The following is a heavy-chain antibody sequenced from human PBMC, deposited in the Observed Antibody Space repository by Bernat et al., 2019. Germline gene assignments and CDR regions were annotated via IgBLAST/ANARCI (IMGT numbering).Heavy chain of an antibody. D-gene: IGHD3-9*01. V-gene: IGHV3-30*03. J-gene: IGHJ4*02. CDR3: AREGGYDILTGYYKGDFDY. CDR2: ISYDGSNK. Sequence: QVQLVESGGGVVQPGRSLRLSCAASGFTFSSYGMHWVRQAPGKGLEWVAVISYDGSNKYYADSVKGRFTISRDNSKNTLYLQMNSLRAEDTAVYYCAREGGYDILTGYYKGDFDYWGQGTLVTVSS. CDR1: GFTFSSYG.